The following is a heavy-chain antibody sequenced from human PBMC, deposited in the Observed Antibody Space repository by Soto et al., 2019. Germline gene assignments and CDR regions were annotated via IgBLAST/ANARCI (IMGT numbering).Heavy chain of an antibody. CDR3: VRDGSGPLGYYYYYMDV. CDR2: INHSGGT. CDR1: GGSFSGYY. J-gene: IGHJ6*03. Sequence: QVQLQQWGAGLLKPSETLSLTCAVYGGSFSGYYWSWIRQPPGKGLEWIGEINHSGGTNYNPSLKSRVTISVDTSKNQFSLKLSSVTAADTAVYYCVRDGSGPLGYYYYYMDVWGKGTTVTVSS. D-gene: IGHD3-10*01. V-gene: IGHV4-34*01.